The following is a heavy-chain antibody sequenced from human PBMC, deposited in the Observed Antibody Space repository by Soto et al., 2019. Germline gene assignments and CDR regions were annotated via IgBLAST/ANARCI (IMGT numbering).Heavy chain of an antibody. CDR2: ISAYNGNT. D-gene: IGHD1-7*01. CDR3: ARDQGGELHYYYYGMDV. CDR1: GYTFTSYG. Sequence: ASVKVSCKASGYTFTSYGTSWVRQAPGQGLEWMGWISAYNGNTNYAQKLQGRVTMTTDTSTSTAYMELRSLRSDDTAVYYCARDQGGELHYYYYGMDVWGQGTTVTVSS. J-gene: IGHJ6*02. V-gene: IGHV1-18*04.